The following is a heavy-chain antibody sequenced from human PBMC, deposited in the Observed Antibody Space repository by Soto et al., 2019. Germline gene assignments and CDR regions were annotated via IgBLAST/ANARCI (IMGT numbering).Heavy chain of an antibody. D-gene: IGHD3-9*01. CDR1: GFTFSSYG. V-gene: IGHV3-33*01. CDR3: ARSNPLYYDILTGYYSDY. CDR2: IWYDGSNK. J-gene: IGHJ4*02. Sequence: SLRLSCAASGFTFSSYGMHWVRQAPGKGLEWVAVIWYDGSNKYYADSVKGRFTISRDNSKNTLYLQMNSLRAEDTAVYYCARSNPLYYDILTGYYSDYWGQGTLVTVSS.